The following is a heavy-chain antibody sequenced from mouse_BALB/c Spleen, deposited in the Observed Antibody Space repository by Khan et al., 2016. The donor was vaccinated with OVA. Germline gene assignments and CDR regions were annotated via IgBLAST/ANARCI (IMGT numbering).Heavy chain of an antibody. CDR1: GYSITRDYA. Sequence: VQLKESGPGLVKPSQSLSLTCTVTGYSITRDYAWNWIRQFPGNKLEWMGYISNSGSASYNPSLKSRISITRDTSKNQFFLQLDSVTTEDTATYYWASELGRYYAMDYWGQGTSVTVSS. CDR3: ASELGRYYAMDY. V-gene: IGHV3-2*02. J-gene: IGHJ4*01. CDR2: ISNSGSA. D-gene: IGHD4-1*01.